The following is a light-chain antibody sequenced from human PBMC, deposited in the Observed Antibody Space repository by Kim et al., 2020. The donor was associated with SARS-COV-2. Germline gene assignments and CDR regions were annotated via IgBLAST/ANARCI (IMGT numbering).Light chain of an antibody. CDR3: HVWDTSTAWV. V-gene: IGLV3-9*01. J-gene: IGLJ3*02. CDR2: TYN. CDR1: NIGKKN. Sequence: SYELTQPLSVSMALGQTARITCGGTNIGKKNVHWYQQKPGQAPVLVLYTYNNRPSGIPDRLSGSNSGNTATLTISRPQPGDEADFYCHVWDTSTAWVFGG.